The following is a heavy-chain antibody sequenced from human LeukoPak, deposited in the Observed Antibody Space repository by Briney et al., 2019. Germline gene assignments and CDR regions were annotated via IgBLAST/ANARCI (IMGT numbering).Heavy chain of an antibody. J-gene: IGHJ6*03. Sequence: PGGSLRPSCAVSGFTFRAYSMTWVGGAPGKGRGWCSYINSVSDTIHYADSLMSRYTYSRDNAEDSLYLQLNSLRAEVSNGYPSASVGRSYTYMDVWGKGTTVTVSS. CDR1: GFTFRAYS. V-gene: IGHV3-48*04. CDR2: INSVSDTI. D-gene: IGHD1-26*01. CDR3: ASVGRSYTYMDV.